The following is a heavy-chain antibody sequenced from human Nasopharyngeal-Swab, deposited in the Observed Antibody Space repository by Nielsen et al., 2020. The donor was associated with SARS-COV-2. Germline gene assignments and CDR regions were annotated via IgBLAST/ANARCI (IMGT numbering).Heavy chain of an antibody. CDR1: GGSISSGDYY. CDR3: ARGRYYDSSGYYHPRSESGFTDAFDI. V-gene: IGHV4-30-4*01. Sequence: LRLSCTVSGGSISSGDYYWSWIRQPPGKGLEWIGYIYYSGSTYYNPSLKSRVTISVDTSKNQFSLKLSSVTAADTAVYYCARGRYYDSSGYYHPRSESGFTDAFDIWGQGTMVTVSS. D-gene: IGHD3-22*01. CDR2: IYYSGST. J-gene: IGHJ3*02.